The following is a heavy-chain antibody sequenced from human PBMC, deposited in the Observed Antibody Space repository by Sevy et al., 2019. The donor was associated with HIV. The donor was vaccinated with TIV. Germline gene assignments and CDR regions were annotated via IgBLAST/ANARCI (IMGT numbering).Heavy chain of an antibody. CDR3: AKDKDYYDSSGYYSRIYYYGMYV. J-gene: IGHJ6*02. D-gene: IGHD3-22*01. CDR1: GFTFSSYG. CDR2: ISYDGSNK. Sequence: GGSLRLSCAASGFTFSSYGMHWVRQAPGKGLEWVAVISYDGSNKYYADSVKGRFTISRDNSKNTLYLQMNSLRAEDTAVYYCAKDKDYYDSSGYYSRIYYYGMYVWGQGTTVTVSS. V-gene: IGHV3-30*18.